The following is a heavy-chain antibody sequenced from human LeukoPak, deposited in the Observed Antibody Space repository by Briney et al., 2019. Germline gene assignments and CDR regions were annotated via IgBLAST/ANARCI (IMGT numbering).Heavy chain of an antibody. Sequence: ETLSLTCAVSDYSITSDYYWGWIRQPPGKGLEWIGSIYHSGTTDYNPSLKSRVTISVDTSKNQFSLKLTSVTAADTAVYYCAGEGSTSGTNWFDPWGQGNLVTVSS. CDR2: IYHSGTT. CDR1: DYSITSDYY. V-gene: IGHV4-38-2*02. J-gene: IGHJ5*02. CDR3: AGEGSTSGTNWFDP. D-gene: IGHD3-10*01.